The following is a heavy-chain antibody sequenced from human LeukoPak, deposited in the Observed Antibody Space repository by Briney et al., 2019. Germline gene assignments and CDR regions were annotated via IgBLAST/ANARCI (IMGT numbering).Heavy chain of an antibody. Sequence: ASVTVSCKASGYTFTSYGISWVRQAPGQGLEWMGWISAYNGNTNYAQKLQGRVTMTTDTSTSTAYMELRSLRSDDTAVYYCARSHYYDSSGYYYHFDYWGQGTLVTVSS. CDR1: GYTFTSYG. V-gene: IGHV1-18*01. J-gene: IGHJ4*02. D-gene: IGHD3-22*01. CDR3: ARSHYYDSSGYYYHFDY. CDR2: ISAYNGNT.